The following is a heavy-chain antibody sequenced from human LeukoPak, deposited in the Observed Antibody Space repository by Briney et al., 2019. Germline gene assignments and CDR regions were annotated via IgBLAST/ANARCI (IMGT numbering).Heavy chain of an antibody. CDR1: GGSISTYY. D-gene: IGHD7-27*01. V-gene: IGHV4-4*07. Sequence: SETLCLSCAVSGGSISTYYMSWIRQPAGKGLEWIGPIFTTGGANYNPSLKSRVTMSLDTSKNLFPLKLNSVTAADTAVYYCGRDGPSWGLLWGQGALVTVSS. CDR2: IFTTGGA. J-gene: IGHJ4*02. CDR3: GRDGPSWGLL.